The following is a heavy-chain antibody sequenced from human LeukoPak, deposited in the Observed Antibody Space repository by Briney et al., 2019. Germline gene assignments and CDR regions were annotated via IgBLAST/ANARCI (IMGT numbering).Heavy chain of an antibody. CDR3: ARQQSRTLDFDY. D-gene: IGHD1-14*01. CDR1: GGSISSSSYY. J-gene: IGHJ4*02. CDR2: IYYSGST. Sequence: SETQSLTCTVSGGSISSSSYYWGWIRQPPGKGLEWIGSIYYSGSTYYNPSLKSRVTISVDTSKNQFSLKLSSVTAADTAVYYCARQQSRTLDFDYWGQGTLVTVSS. V-gene: IGHV4-39*01.